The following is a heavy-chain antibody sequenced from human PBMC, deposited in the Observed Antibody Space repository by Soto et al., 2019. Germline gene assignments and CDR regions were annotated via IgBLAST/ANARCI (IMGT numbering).Heavy chain of an antibody. CDR3: ARDRSTYGGGGTGEVKENWFDP. D-gene: IGHD3-3*02. V-gene: IGHV4-59*01. Sequence: SETLSLTCSVSGGSISHYYWSWIRQSPGKGLEWIGYAYYSGSTDYNPSLKSRVTMAVDTSKNQVSLKLNSVTTADTAVYYCARDRSTYGGGGTGEVKENWFDPWGPGTMVT. J-gene: IGHJ5*02. CDR1: GGSISHYY. CDR2: AYYSGST.